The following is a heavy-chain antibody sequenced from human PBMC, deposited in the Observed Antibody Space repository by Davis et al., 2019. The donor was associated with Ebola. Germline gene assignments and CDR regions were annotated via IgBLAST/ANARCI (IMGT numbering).Heavy chain of an antibody. D-gene: IGHD2-8*01. CDR3: ARQPYSWEPSGGFDY. CDR1: GYSFTSYW. CDR2: IYPGDSDT. V-gene: IGHV5-51*01. J-gene: IGHJ4*02. Sequence: GESLKISCKGSGYSFTSYWIGWVRQVPGKGLEWMGIIYPGDSDTRYSPSFQGQVTISADKSISTAYLQWSSLKASDTAMYYCARQPYSWEPSGGFDYWGQGTLVTVSS.